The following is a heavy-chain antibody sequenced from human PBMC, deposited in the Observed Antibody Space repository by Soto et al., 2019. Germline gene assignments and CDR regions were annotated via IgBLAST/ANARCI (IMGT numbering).Heavy chain of an antibody. CDR1: GFTFSDYY. V-gene: IGHV3-11*01. CDR3: ARDRDTNMETFDY. D-gene: IGHD5-18*01. Sequence: GSLRLSCAASGFTFSDYYMSWIRQAPGKGLEWVSYISSSGSTIYYADSLKGRFTISRDNAKNSLYLQMNSLRDEDTAVYYCARDRDTNMETFDYWGQGTLVTVSS. J-gene: IGHJ4*02. CDR2: ISSSGSTI.